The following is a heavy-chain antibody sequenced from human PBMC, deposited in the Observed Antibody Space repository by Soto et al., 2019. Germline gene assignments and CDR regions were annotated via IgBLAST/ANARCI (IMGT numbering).Heavy chain of an antibody. CDR1: GGSVISSSYY. D-gene: IGHD3-9*01. V-gene: IGHV4-39*01. Sequence: SETLCLTCTVSGGSVISSSYYWGWIRQPPGKGLEWIGSVYYSGSTYYNPSLESRVTISVDKSKNQFSLKLMSLSAADTAVYYCGRLEGLATISYYFDYWGQGALVT. CDR2: VYYSGST. CDR3: GRLEGLATISYYFDY. J-gene: IGHJ4*02.